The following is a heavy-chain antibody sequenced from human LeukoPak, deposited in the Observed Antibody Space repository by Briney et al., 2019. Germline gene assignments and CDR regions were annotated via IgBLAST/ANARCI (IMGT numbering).Heavy chain of an antibody. D-gene: IGHD4-17*01. V-gene: IGHV4-59*12. CDR2: IYYSGST. CDR1: GGSISSFY. Sequence: PSETLSLTCTVSGGSISSFYWSWIRQPPGKGLEWIGSIYYSGSTYYNPSLKSRVTISVDTSKNQFSLKLSSVTAADTAVYYCARVTTVLNGNWFDPWGQGTLVTVSS. J-gene: IGHJ5*02. CDR3: ARVTTVLNGNWFDP.